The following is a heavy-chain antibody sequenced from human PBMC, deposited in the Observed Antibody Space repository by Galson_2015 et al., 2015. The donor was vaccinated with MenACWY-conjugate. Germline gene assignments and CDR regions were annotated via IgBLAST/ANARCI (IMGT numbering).Heavy chain of an antibody. CDR1: GYTFTFHD. Sequence: SVKVSCKASGYTFTFHDMSWVRQATGQGLECSGWMNPNSGSTGYAQKFQGRVTMTRNTSITTAYMELSSLNSEDTAVYFCARLTGGRFDLWGQGTLVTVSS. CDR2: MNPNSGST. CDR3: ARLTGGRFDL. D-gene: IGHD7-27*01. V-gene: IGHV1-8*01. J-gene: IGHJ4*02.